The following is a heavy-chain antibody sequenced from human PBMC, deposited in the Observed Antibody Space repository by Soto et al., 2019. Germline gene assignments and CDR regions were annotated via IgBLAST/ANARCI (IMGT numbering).Heavy chain of an antibody. CDR1: GYTFTSYA. Sequence: QVQLVQSGAEVKKPGASVKVSCKASGYTFTSYAMHWVRQAPGQRLEWMGWINAGNGNTKYSQKFQGRVTITRDTSASTAYMELSSLRSEDTAVYYCARKQPGANFWSGYYGYWGQGTLVTVSS. CDR3: ARKQPGANFWSGYYGY. V-gene: IGHV1-3*01. D-gene: IGHD3-3*01. J-gene: IGHJ4*02. CDR2: INAGNGNT.